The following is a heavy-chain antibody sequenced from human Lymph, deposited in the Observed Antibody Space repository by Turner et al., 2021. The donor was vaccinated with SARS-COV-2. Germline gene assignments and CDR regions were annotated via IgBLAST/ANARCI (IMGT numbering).Heavy chain of an antibody. CDR1: GGTFSSYA. CDR3: ARDSPYCSSTSCYDP. CDR2: IIPILAIA. Sequence: QVQLVQSGAEVTKPGSSVKVSCKASGGTFSSYAITWVRQAPGQGLEWMGGIIPILAIANYAQKCQGIVTITADKSTSTAYMELSSLRSEDTAVYYCARDSPYCSSTSCYDPWGQGTLVTVSS. J-gene: IGHJ5*02. D-gene: IGHD2-2*01. V-gene: IGHV1-69*10.